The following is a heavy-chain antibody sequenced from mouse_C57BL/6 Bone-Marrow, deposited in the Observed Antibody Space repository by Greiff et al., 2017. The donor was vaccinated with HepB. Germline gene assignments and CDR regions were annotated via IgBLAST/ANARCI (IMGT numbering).Heavy chain of an antibody. CDR1: GFTFSDYY. V-gene: IGHV5-12*01. CDR3: ARRGYDGYFSYWYFDV. Sequence: VQLKESGGGLVQPGGSLKLSCAASGFTFSDYYMYWVRQTPEKRLEWVAYISNGGGSTYYPDTVKGRFTISRDNAKNTLYLQMSRLKSEDTAMYYCARRGYDGYFSYWYFDVWGTGTTVTVSS. CDR2: ISNGGGST. J-gene: IGHJ1*03. D-gene: IGHD2-3*01.